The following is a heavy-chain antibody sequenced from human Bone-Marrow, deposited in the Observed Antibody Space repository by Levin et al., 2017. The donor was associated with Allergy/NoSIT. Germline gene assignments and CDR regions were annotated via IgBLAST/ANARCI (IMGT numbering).Heavy chain of an antibody. CDR1: GDSVSSNSAA. CDR2: TYYRSKWYN. Sequence: SETLSLTCAISGDSVSSNSAAWNWIRQSPSRGLEWLGRTYYRSKWYNDYAVSVKSRITINPDTSKNQFSLQLNSVTPEDTAVYYCAREVDWNYQLRYYDYGMDVWGQGTTVTVSS. D-gene: IGHD1-7*01. V-gene: IGHV6-1*01. J-gene: IGHJ6*02. CDR3: AREVDWNYQLRYYDYGMDV.